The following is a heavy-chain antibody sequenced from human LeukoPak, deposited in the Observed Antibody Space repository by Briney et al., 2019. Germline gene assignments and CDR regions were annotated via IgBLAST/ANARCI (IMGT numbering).Heavy chain of an antibody. CDR2: IKQAGSEK. CDR3: ARQGGYGPNDAFDI. D-gene: IGHD1-1*01. J-gene: IGHJ3*02. CDR1: GFTFSSYW. V-gene: IGHV3-7*03. Sequence: GGSLRLSCAASGFTFSSYWMSWVRQAPGKGLEWVANIKQAGSEKYYVDSVKGRFTISRDNAKNSLYLQMNSLRAEDTAVYYCARQGGYGPNDAFDIWGQGTMVTVSS.